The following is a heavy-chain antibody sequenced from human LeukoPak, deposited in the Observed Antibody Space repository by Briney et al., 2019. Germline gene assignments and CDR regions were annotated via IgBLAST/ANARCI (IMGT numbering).Heavy chain of an antibody. Sequence: GGSLRLSCAASGFTFSSYGMHWVRQAPGKGLEWVAVISYDGSNKYYADSVKGRFTISRGNSKNTLYLQMNSLRAEDTAVYYCAKVSEITMVRGVIITQRHYYYYGMDVWGKGTTVTVSS. J-gene: IGHJ6*04. CDR3: AKVSEITMVRGVIITQRHYYYYGMDV. CDR2: ISYDGSNK. CDR1: GFTFSSYG. V-gene: IGHV3-30*18. D-gene: IGHD3-10*01.